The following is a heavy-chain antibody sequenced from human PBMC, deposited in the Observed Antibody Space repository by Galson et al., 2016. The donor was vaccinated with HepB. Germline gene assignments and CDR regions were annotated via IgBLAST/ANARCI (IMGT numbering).Heavy chain of an antibody. D-gene: IGHD6-6*01. J-gene: IGHJ2*01. CDR1: GFTFSSYE. CDR2: IGTAGDT. V-gene: IGHV3-13*04. CDR3: ARGAARPGDWYFDL. Sequence: SLRLSCAASGFTFSSYEMHWVRQATGKGLEWVSTIGTAGDTYYPGSVKGRFTLSRENAKNSLYLQMTSLRAGDTAVYYCARGAARPGDWYFDLWGRGTLVIVAS.